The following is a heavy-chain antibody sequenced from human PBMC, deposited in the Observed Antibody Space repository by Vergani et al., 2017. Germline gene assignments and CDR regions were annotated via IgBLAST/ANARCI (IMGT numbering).Heavy chain of an antibody. CDR1: GGSISSGGYY. CDR2: IYYSGST. V-gene: IGHV4-31*03. CDR3: ARXPITCYGGNLPIDY. J-gene: IGHJ4*02. D-gene: IGHD4-23*01. Sequence: QVQLQESGPGLVKPSQTLALTCTVSGGSISSGGYYWSWIRQHPGKGLEWIGYIYYSGSTYYNPSLKSRVTISVDTSKNQFSLKLSSVTAADTAVYYCARXPITCYGGNLPIDYWGQGTLVTVSS.